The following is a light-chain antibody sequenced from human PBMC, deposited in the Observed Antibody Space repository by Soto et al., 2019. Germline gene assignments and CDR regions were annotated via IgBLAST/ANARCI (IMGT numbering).Light chain of an antibody. V-gene: IGLV2-11*01. CDR2: DVS. CDR3: CSFAGSDTYWV. Sequence: QSVLTQPRSVSGSPGQSVTISCTGTSSDVGGYNYVSWYQQHPGKAPKVMIYDVSKRPSGVPDRFSGSKSGNTASLSIFGLQDEDEADYYYCSFAGSDTYWVFGGGTKLTVL. CDR1: SSDVGGYNY. J-gene: IGLJ3*02.